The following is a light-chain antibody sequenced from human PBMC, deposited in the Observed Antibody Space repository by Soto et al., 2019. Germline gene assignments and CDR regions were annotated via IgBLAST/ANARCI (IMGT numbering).Light chain of an antibody. CDR1: SSDVGGYNY. J-gene: IGLJ1*01. CDR3: SSYTSSSTYV. Sequence: QSALTQPAFVSVSPGQSITISCTGTSSDVGGYNYVSWYQQHPGKAPKLMIYEVSNRPSGVSNRFSGSKSGNTASLTISGLQAEDEADYYCSSYTSSSTYVFGTGTKVTVL. V-gene: IGLV2-14*01. CDR2: EVS.